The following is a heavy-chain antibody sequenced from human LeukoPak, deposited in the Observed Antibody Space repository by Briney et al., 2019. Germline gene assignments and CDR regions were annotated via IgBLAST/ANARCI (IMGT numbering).Heavy chain of an antibody. CDR1: GASISSDTYF. CDR2: IYYSGST. V-gene: IGHV4-61*01. J-gene: IGHJ6*03. CDR3: ARNYGSGSLYYYYYYMDV. Sequence: SSETLSLTCTVSGASISSDTYFWSWIRQPPGKGLEWIGYIYYSGSTNYNPSLKSRVTISVDTSKNQFSLKLSSVTAADTAVYYCARNYGSGSLYYYYYYMDVWGKGTTVTISS. D-gene: IGHD3-10*01.